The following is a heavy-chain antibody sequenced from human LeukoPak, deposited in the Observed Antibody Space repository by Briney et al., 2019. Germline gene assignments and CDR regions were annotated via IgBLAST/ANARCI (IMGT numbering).Heavy chain of an antibody. D-gene: IGHD3-16*01. CDR2: TNTDGSST. CDR1: GFTFSSYW. CDR3: AKRGPSRHFDY. V-gene: IGHV3-74*03. J-gene: IGHJ4*02. Sequence: PGGSLRLSCAASGFTFSSYWMHWVRQAPGKGLVWVSGTNTDGSSTMYADSVKGRFTIARDNAKNTLYLQMDSLRAEDTAVYFCAKRGPSRHFDYWGQGTLVTVSS.